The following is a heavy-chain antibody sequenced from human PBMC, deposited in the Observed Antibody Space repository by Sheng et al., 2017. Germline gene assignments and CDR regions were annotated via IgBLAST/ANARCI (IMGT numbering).Heavy chain of an antibody. CDR1: GGTFSSYA. Sequence: QVQLVQSGAEVKKPGSSVKVSCKASGGTFSSYAISWVRQAPGQGLEWMGGIIPILGIANYAQNFQGRVTITADKSTSTAYMELSSLRSEDTAVYYCARGAHPCSGGTCYYGNYNWFDPWGRGNPWSPSPQ. J-gene: IGHJ5*02. CDR2: IIPILGIA. D-gene: IGHD2-15*01. CDR3: ARGAHPCSGGTCYYGNYNWFDP. V-gene: IGHV1-69*04.